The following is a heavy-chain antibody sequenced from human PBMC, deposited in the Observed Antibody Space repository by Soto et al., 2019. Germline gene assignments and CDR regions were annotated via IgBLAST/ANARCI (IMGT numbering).Heavy chain of an antibody. CDR2: ISSSSSTI. CDR1: GFTFSSYS. D-gene: IGHD3-22*01. Sequence: GGSLRLSCAASGFTFSSYSMNWVRQAPGKGLEWVSYISSSSSTIYYADSVKGRFTISRDNAKNSLYLQMNSLRAEDTAVYYCARDSSSGYYHNWFDPWGQGTLVTVSS. J-gene: IGHJ5*02. V-gene: IGHV3-48*04. CDR3: ARDSSSGYYHNWFDP.